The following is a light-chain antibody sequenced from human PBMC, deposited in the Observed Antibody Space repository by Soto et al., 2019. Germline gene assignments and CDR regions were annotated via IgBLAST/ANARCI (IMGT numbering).Light chain of an antibody. CDR2: AAS. J-gene: IGKJ3*01. Sequence: DIQMTQSPTSLSASVGDRVTITCRASQGIRNYVAWYQQIPGKAPKLLIYAASTLQSGVPSRFSGSGSGTDFTLTINGLQPEDVATYSCQKYSSVPVFGPETKVDIK. V-gene: IGKV1-27*01. CDR1: QGIRNY. CDR3: QKYSSVPV.